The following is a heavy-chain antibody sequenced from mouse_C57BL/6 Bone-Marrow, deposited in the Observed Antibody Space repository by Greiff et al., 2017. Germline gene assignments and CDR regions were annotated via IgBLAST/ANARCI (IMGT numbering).Heavy chain of an antibody. Sequence: QVQLQQSGAELARPGASVKLSCKASGYTFTSYGISWVKQRPGQGLEWIGEIYPRSGNTYYNEKFKGKATLTADKSSSTAYMELRSLTSEDSAVYFCARSYYYGSRSGYWGQGTTLTVSS. CDR1: GYTFTSYG. J-gene: IGHJ2*01. CDR3: ARSYYYGSRSGY. CDR2: IYPRSGNT. D-gene: IGHD1-1*01. V-gene: IGHV1-81*01.